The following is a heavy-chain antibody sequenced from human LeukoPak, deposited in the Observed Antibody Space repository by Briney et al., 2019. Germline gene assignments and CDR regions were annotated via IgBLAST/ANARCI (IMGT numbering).Heavy chain of an antibody. J-gene: IGHJ5*02. CDR2: IYYSGNT. D-gene: IGHD3-9*01. V-gene: IGHV4-59*08. CDR1: GGSISTAY. CDR3: ARHRYDILTGYVNWFDP. Sequence: PSETLSLICTVSGGSISTAYWSWIRQPPGKGLEWIGYIYYSGNTNYNPSLKSRVTISVDTSKNQFSLKLSSVTAADTAVYYCARHRYDILTGYVNWFDPWGQGTLVTVSS.